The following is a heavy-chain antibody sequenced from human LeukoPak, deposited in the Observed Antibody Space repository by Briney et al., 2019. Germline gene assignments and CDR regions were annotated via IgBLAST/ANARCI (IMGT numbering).Heavy chain of an antibody. Sequence: GASVNVSCKASGYTFTGYYMHWVRQAPGQGLEWMGWINPNSGGTNYAQKFQGRVTMTRDTSISTAYMELSRLRSDDTAVYYCARAYDSSGYRIDYWGQGTLVTVSS. CDR3: ARAYDSSGYRIDY. D-gene: IGHD3-22*01. CDR2: INPNSGGT. V-gene: IGHV1-2*02. CDR1: GYTFTGYY. J-gene: IGHJ4*02.